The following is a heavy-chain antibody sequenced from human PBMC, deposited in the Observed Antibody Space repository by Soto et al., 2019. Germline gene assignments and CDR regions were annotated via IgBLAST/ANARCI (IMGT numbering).Heavy chain of an antibody. CDR3: ASGGGTVVIPRWYFDL. Sequence: QLVQFGAEVRKPGSWVKVSCKAFEGTFRGFAISWVRQAPGQGLGWRGGIIPIFGTPNYAQKFQGRVTITADESTSTAYMELSSLRSEDTAVYYCASGGGTVVIPRWYFDLWGRGTLVTVSS. CDR2: IIPIFGTP. J-gene: IGHJ2*01. V-gene: IGHV1-69*01. D-gene: IGHD2-21*01. CDR1: EGTFRGFA.